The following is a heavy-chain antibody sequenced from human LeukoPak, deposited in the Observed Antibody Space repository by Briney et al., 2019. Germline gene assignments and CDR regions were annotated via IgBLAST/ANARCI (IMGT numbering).Heavy chain of an antibody. CDR1: RFTFSSST. CDR3: ALHRCGGGSCYSNFNY. J-gene: IGHJ4*02. Sequence: PGGSLRLSCEASRFTFSSSTMSWVRQAPGKGLEWVSTISIGGGSTYYVDSVKGRFTISRDNSKNTRYLQMNSLRVEDTAVYYCALHRCGGGSCYSNFNYWGQGTLVTVSS. CDR2: ISIGGGST. D-gene: IGHD2-15*01. V-gene: IGHV3-23*01.